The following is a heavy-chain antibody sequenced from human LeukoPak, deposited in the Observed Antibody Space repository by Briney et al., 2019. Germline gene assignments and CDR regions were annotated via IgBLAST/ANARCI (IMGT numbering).Heavy chain of an antibody. CDR3: AKGNRITMIVVVITLDY. CDR2: ISGSGGST. Sequence: GGSLRLSCAASGFTFSSYAMSWVRQAPGMGLEWVSAISGSGGSTYYADSVKGRFTISRDNSKNTLYLQMNSLRAEDTAVYYCAKGNRITMIVVVITLDYWGQGTLVTVSS. CDR1: GFTFSSYA. J-gene: IGHJ4*02. D-gene: IGHD3-22*01. V-gene: IGHV3-23*01.